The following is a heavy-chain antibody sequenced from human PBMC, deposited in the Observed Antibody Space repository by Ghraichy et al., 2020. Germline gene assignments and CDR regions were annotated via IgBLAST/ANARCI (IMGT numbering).Heavy chain of an antibody. D-gene: IGHD1-26*01. CDR1: GGSFSGYY. CDR2: INHSGST. J-gene: IGHJ4*02. CDR3: ARGPGGATGGDY. V-gene: IGHV4-34*01. Sequence: SETLSLTCAVYGGSFSGYYWSWIRQPPGKGLEWIGEINHSGSTNYNPSLKSRVTISVDTSKNQFSLKLSSVTAADTAVYYCARGPGGATGGDYWGQGTLVTVSS.